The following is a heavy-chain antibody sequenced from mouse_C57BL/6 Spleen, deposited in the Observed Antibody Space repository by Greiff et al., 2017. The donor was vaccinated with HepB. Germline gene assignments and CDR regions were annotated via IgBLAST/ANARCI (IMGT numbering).Heavy chain of an antibody. CDR3: ARDSDYHAWFAY. J-gene: IGHJ3*01. D-gene: IGHD1-1*01. Sequence: VQVVESGPELVKPGASVKISCKASGYSFTSYYIHWVKQRPGQGLEWIGWIYPGSGNTKYNEKFKGKATLTADTSSSTAYMQLSSLTSEDSAVYYCARDSDYHAWFAYWGQGTLVTVSA. CDR2: IYPGSGNT. CDR1: GYSFTSYY. V-gene: IGHV1-66*01.